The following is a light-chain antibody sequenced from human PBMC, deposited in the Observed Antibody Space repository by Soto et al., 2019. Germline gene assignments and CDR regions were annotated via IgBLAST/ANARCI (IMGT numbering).Light chain of an antibody. CDR1: QTISSSN. Sequence: EIVLTQSPATLSLSPGERATLSCGASQTISSSNLAWYQQKPGLAPRLLIYDVSNRATGIPDRFSGSGSGTDFTLTISRLEPEDFAVYYCQQYGRPPQTFGQGTKVEIK. V-gene: IGKV3D-20*01. CDR3: QQYGRPPQT. J-gene: IGKJ1*01. CDR2: DVS.